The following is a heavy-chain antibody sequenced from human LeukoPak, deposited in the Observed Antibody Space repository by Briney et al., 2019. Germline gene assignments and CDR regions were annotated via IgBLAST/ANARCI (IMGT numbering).Heavy chain of an antibody. D-gene: IGHD6-6*01. CDR2: ISYDGSNK. V-gene: IGHV3-30*01. CDR1: GFTFRSYA. J-gene: IGHJ6*03. CDR3: ARSSHYYYYMDV. Sequence: GGSLRLSCAASGFTFRSYAMHWVRQAPGKGLEWVAVISYDGSNKYYADSVKGRFTISRDNSKNTLYLQMNRLRAEDTAVYYCARSSHYYYYMDVWGKGTTVTVPS.